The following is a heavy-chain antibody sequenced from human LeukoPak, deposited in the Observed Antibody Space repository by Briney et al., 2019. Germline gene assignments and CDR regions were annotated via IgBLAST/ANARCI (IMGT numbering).Heavy chain of an antibody. J-gene: IGHJ4*02. D-gene: IGHD3-16*02. CDR3: TREERCYIPAF. Sequence: SGGSLRLSCAASGFTFSNYAMHWVRQTPGKGLEWVAFVSYDGSWDSHSDSVKGRFTISRDDSKNTLYLQMTRLRAEDTAVYYCTREERCYIPAFWGQGTLVTVSS. CDR2: VSYDGSWD. V-gene: IGHV3-30*01. CDR1: GFTFSNYA.